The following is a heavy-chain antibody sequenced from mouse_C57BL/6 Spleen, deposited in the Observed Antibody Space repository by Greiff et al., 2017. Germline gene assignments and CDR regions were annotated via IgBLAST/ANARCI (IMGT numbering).Heavy chain of an antibody. CDR3: AKGTTVVDFDY. Sequence: VKLVESGAELVKPGASVTISCKASGYAFSSYWMNWVKQRPGKGLEWIGQIYPGDGDTNYNGKFKGKATLTADKSSSTAYMQLSSLTSEDSAVYFCAKGTTVVDFDYWGQGTTLTVSS. CDR1: GYAFSSYW. CDR2: IYPGDGDT. V-gene: IGHV1-80*01. J-gene: IGHJ2*01. D-gene: IGHD1-1*01.